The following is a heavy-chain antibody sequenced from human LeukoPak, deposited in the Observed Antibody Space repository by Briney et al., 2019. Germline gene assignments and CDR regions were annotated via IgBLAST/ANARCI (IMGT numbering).Heavy chain of an antibody. CDR3: AREVKQQLVRYYYYGMDV. Sequence: GGSLRLSCAASGFTFSSYSMNWVRQAPGKGLEWVAVIWYDGSNKYYADSVKGRFTISRDNSKNTLYLQMNSLRAEDTAVYYCAREVKQQLVRYYYYGMDVWGQGTTVTVSS. CDR2: IWYDGSNK. J-gene: IGHJ6*02. CDR1: GFTFSSYS. D-gene: IGHD6-13*01. V-gene: IGHV3-33*08.